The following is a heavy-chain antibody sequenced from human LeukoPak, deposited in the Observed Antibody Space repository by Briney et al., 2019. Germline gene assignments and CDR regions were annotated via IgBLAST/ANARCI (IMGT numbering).Heavy chain of an antibody. CDR3: ARGHMVREVIAYYYYGMDV. CDR2: INHSGST. D-gene: IGHD3-10*01. Sequence: EASETLSLTCAVYGGSFSGYYWSWIRQPPGKGLEWIGEINHSGSTNYNPSLKSRVTISVDTSKNQFSLKLSSVTAADTAVYYCARGHMVREVIAYYYYGMDVWGQGTTVTVSS. V-gene: IGHV4-34*01. J-gene: IGHJ6*02. CDR1: GGSFSGYY.